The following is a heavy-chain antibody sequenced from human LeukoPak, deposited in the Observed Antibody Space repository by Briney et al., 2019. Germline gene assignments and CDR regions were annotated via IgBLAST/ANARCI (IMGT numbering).Heavy chain of an antibody. Sequence: GGSLRLSCAGSGFSFSYYGFHWFRQTPDEGLDWVAFTRHDGKVNHYKDSVKGRFTISRDNSKNTLYLQMSSLRTEDTAVYFCAKEENRGWYGTDLWGRGPQVIVSS. CDR1: GFSFSYYG. J-gene: IGHJ5*02. CDR3: AKEENRGWYGTDL. V-gene: IGHV3-30*02. D-gene: IGHD6-19*01. CDR2: TRHDGKVN.